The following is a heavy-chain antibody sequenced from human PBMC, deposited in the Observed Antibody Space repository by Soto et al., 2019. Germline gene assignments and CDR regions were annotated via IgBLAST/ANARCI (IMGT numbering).Heavy chain of an antibody. Sequence: SVKVSCKASGFTFTSSAMQWVRQARGQRLEWIGWIVVGSGNTNYAQKFQERVTITRDMSTSTAYMELSSLRSEDTAVYYCAADLSRYCSSTSCYANSYYYMDVWGKGTTVTVSS. J-gene: IGHJ6*03. D-gene: IGHD2-2*01. CDR3: AADLSRYCSSTSCYANSYYYMDV. CDR1: GFTFTSSA. V-gene: IGHV1-58*02. CDR2: IVVGSGNT.